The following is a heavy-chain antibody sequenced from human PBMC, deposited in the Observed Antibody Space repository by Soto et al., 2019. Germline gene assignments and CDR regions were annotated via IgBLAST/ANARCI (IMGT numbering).Heavy chain of an antibody. D-gene: IGHD3-3*01. Sequence: HPGGSLRLSCAASGFTFSSYWMHWVRQAPGKGLVWVSRINSDGSSTSYADSVKGRFTISRDNAKNTLYLQMNSLRAEDTAVYYCAREARYYDFWSGYYTVPDGMDVWGQGTTVTVSS. J-gene: IGHJ6*02. CDR1: GFTFSSYW. CDR2: INSDGSST. V-gene: IGHV3-74*01. CDR3: AREARYYDFWSGYYTVPDGMDV.